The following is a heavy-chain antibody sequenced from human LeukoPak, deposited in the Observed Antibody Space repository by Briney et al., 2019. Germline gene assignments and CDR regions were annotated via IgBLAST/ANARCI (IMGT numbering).Heavy chain of an antibody. D-gene: IGHD4-11*01. CDR2: ISGSGGST. J-gene: IGHJ6*02. CDR1: GFTFSSYA. CDR3: AKRTVTTHYYYYGMDV. Sequence: GGSLRLSCAASGFTFSSYAMSWVRQAPGKGLEWVSAISGSGGSTYYADSVKGRFTISRDNSKNTLYLQMNSLRAEDTAVYYCAKRTVTTHYYYYGMDVWGQGTTVTVSS. V-gene: IGHV3-23*01.